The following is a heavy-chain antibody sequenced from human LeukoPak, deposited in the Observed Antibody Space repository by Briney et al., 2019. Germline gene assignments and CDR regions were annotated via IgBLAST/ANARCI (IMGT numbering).Heavy chain of an antibody. CDR1: GFTFSSYS. CDR3: ATGHPSDY. Sequence: GGSLRLSCAASGFTFSSYSMNWVRQAPGKGLEWVSYISSSSSTIYYADSVKGRFTISRDNAKNSLYLQMNSLRAEDTAVYYCATGHPSDYWGQGTLVTVSS. CDR2: ISSSSSTI. J-gene: IGHJ4*02. V-gene: IGHV3-48*04.